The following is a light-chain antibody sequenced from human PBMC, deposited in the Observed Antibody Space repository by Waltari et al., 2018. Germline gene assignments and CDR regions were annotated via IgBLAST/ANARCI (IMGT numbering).Light chain of an antibody. CDR2: KAS. CDR3: QQYTNYPVT. J-gene: IGKJ4*01. CDR1: QSISTW. V-gene: IGKV1-5*03. Sequence: DIQMTQFPSTLSASVGDRVTFTCRASQSISTWLAWYQHKPGKAPKLLIYKASSLESGVPSRFSGSGSGTEFTLTVSSLQPDDFATDYCQQYTNYPVTFGGGTKVEIK.